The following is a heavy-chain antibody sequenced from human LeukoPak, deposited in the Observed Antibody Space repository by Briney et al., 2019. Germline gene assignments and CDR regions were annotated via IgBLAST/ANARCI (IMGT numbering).Heavy chain of an antibody. CDR1: GGSISSSNW. CDR3: ARDSPPRYYYDSSGVLFDY. CDR2: IYHSGST. Sequence: PSGTLSLTCAVSGGSISSSNWWSWVRQPPGKGLEWIGEIYHSGSTNYNPSLKSRVTISVDKSKNQFSLKLSSVTAADTAVYYCARDSPPRYYYDSSGVLFDYWGQGTLVTVSS. V-gene: IGHV4-4*02. J-gene: IGHJ4*02. D-gene: IGHD3-22*01.